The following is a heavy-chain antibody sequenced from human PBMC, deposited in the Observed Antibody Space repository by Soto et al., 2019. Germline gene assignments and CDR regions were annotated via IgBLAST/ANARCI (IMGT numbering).Heavy chain of an antibody. J-gene: IGHJ5*02. CDR3: ARDLGYCRSGTCDREWFHP. CDR2: VRGDNGHT. V-gene: IGHV1-18*01. Sequence: QVQLVQSGAEVKKPGASVKVSCKASGYTFTTHGISWVRQVPGQGLEWMGWVRGDNGHTNYAQSLQGRVTMTTDTARNAAYMELRSLRSDDTAMSYCARDLGYCRSGTCDREWFHPWGQGNLVIVSS. D-gene: IGHD2-15*01. CDR1: GYTFTTHG.